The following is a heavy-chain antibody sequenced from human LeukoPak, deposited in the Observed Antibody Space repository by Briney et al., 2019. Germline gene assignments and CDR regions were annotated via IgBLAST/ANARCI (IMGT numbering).Heavy chain of an antibody. Sequence: ASVKVSCKASGGTFSSYAISWVRQAPRQGLEWMGRIIPIFGTANYAQKFQGRVTITTDESTSTAYMELSSLRSEDTAVYYCARAGIAARPPYYYYYYMDVWGKGTTVTVSS. CDR1: GGTFSSYA. CDR3: ARAGIAARPPYYYYYYMDV. CDR2: IIPIFGTA. V-gene: IGHV1-69*05. D-gene: IGHD6-6*01. J-gene: IGHJ6*03.